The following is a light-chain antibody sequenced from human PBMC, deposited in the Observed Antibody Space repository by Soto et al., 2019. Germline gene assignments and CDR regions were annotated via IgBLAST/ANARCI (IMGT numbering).Light chain of an antibody. CDR2: GAS. CDR3: QQYAYAPIT. J-gene: IGKJ5*01. Sequence: ENMLTHAPDTLSLSPGERATLTCRASQNVGSNYLAWDQQKRGQAPRLLIRGASNRAPGIPDRFSGSGSGTDFTLTVSRLEPEDFAVYYCQQYAYAPITFGQGTRLAIK. CDR1: QNVGSNY. V-gene: IGKV3-20*01.